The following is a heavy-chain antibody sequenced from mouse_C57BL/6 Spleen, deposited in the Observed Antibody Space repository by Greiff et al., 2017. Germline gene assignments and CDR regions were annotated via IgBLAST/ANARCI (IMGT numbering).Heavy chain of an antibody. Sequence: VQLQQSGPELVKPGASVKISCKASGYAFSSSWMNWVKQRPGKGLEWIGRIYPGDGDTNYNGKFKGKATLTADKSSSTAYMQLSSLTSEDSAVYFCARLSYDSFAYWGQGTLVTVSA. CDR3: ARLSYDSFAY. CDR1: GYAFSSSW. J-gene: IGHJ3*01. D-gene: IGHD2-4*01. CDR2: IYPGDGDT. V-gene: IGHV1-82*01.